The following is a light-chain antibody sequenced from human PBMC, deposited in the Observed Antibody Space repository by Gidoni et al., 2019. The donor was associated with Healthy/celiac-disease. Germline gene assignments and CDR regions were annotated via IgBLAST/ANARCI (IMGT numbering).Light chain of an antibody. V-gene: IGKV4-1*01. CDR3: QQYYSTLRRT. CDR1: QSVLYSSNNKNY. J-gene: IGKJ2*01. CDR2: WAS. Sequence: DIVMTQSPDSLALSLGERATINRKSSQSVLYSSNNKNYLAWYQQKPGQPPKLLIYWASTRESGVPDRFSGSGSGTDFTLTISSLQAEDVAVYYCQQYYSTLRRTFGQGTKLEIK.